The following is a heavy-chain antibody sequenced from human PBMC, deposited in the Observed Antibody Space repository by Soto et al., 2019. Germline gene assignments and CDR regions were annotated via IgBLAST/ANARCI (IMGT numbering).Heavy chain of an antibody. D-gene: IGHD6-6*01. J-gene: IGHJ5*02. V-gene: IGHV1-2*02. CDR1: GFTFTGYY. Sequence: QVQLVQSGAAVKKPGASVKVSCKASGFTFTGYYIHWLRQAPGQGLEWMGWINAHSGGTKSAQKLQGRVTLTRDTSIATAYLTLTSLTSDDTALYYCAKDLTRQLAYWLDPWGQGTQVTVSS. CDR3: AKDLTRQLAYWLDP. CDR2: INAHSGGT.